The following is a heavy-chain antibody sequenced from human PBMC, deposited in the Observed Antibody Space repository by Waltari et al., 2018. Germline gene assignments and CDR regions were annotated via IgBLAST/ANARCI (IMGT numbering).Heavy chain of an antibody. CDR2: IYTSGST. CDR3: AREKGRFGEFWVYYYYMDV. J-gene: IGHJ6*03. V-gene: IGHV4-4*07. Sequence: QVQLQESGPGLVKPSETLSLTCTVSGGSISSYYWIWIRQPAGKGLEWIGRIYTSGSTNYNPSLKSRVTMSVDTSKNQFSLKLSSVTAADTAVYYCAREKGRFGEFWVYYYYMDVWGKGTTVTISS. D-gene: IGHD3-10*01. CDR1: GGSISSYY.